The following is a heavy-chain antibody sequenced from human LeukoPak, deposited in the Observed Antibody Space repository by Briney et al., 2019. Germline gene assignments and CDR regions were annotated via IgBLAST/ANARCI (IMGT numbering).Heavy chain of an antibody. CDR1: GYTFTGYY. Sequence: GASVKVSCKASGYTFTGYYMHWVRQAPGQGLEWMGWINPNSGGTSYAQKFQGRVTMTRDTSVTTAYMELSRLRSDDTAVYYCARYSVYDEPFEYWGQGTLVTVSS. D-gene: IGHD5/OR15-5a*01. CDR3: ARYSVYDEPFEY. CDR2: INPNSGGT. V-gene: IGHV1-2*02. J-gene: IGHJ4*02.